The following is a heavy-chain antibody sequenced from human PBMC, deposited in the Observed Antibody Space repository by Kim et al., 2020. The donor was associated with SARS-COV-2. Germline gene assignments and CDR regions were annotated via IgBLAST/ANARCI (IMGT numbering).Heavy chain of an antibody. V-gene: IGHV3-30*18. Sequence: GGSLRLSCAASGFTFSSYGLHWVRQASGKGLEWVAVISYDGSNKYYADSVKGRFTISRDNSKNTLYLQMNSLRDEDTAVYYCAKERWDDYVWGSYHAFD. J-gene: IGHJ3*02. CDR2: ISYDGSNK. CDR3: AKERWDDYVWGSYHAFD. CDR1: GFTFSSYG. D-gene: IGHD3-16*02.